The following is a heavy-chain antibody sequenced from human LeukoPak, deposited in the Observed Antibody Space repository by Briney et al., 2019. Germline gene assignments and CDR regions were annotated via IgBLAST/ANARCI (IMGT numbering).Heavy chain of an antibody. CDR3: AKGLSDYYDSSGLHFDY. CDR1: GFTLDDYA. D-gene: IGHD3-22*01. J-gene: IGHJ4*02. V-gene: IGHV3-9*03. CDR2: ISWNRGSI. Sequence: GGSLRLSCAASGFTLDDYAMHWGRHAPGKGQEWVSGISWNRGSIVYADSVKGRFTIYREKANNSLYLQMNSLKPEDMALYYCAKGLSDYYDSSGLHFDYWGQGTLVTVSS.